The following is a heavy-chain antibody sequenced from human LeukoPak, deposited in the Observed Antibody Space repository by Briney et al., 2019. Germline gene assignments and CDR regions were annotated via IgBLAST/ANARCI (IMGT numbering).Heavy chain of an antibody. CDR3: TTRIVATTHGGPTQTDY. D-gene: IGHD5-12*01. CDR1: GFTFSNAW. Sequence: GGSLRLSCAASGFTFSNAWMSWVRQAPGKGLEWVGRIKSKTDGGTTDYAAPVKGRFTISRDDSKNTLYLQMNSLKTEDTAVYYCTTRIVATTHGGPTQTDYWGQGTLVTVSS. CDR2: IKSKTDGGTT. V-gene: IGHV3-15*01. J-gene: IGHJ4*02.